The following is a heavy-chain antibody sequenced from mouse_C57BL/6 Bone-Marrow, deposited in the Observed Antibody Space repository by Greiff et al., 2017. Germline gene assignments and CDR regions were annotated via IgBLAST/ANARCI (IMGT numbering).Heavy chain of an antibody. CDR2: IDPEDGET. J-gene: IGHJ2*01. Sequence: EVQLQQSGAELVTPGASVKLSCTASGFNIKDYYMHWVKQRTEQGLEWIGRIDPEDGETKYALKFQGKATITADTSSNTAYLQLSSLTAEDTAVYYCALSIYYYGSSPFDYWGQGTTLTVSS. V-gene: IGHV14-2*01. CDR1: GFNIKDYY. CDR3: ALSIYYYGSSPFDY. D-gene: IGHD1-1*01.